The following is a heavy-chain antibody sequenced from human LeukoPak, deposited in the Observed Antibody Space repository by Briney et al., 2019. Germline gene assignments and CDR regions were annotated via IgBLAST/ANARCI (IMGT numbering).Heavy chain of an antibody. CDR2: IAYDGGKQ. J-gene: IGHJ4*02. CDR3: ASLGDGSGSFDY. Sequence: GGSLRLSRVASGFTFSSYFMHWVRQAPGKGLEWVALIAYDGGKQYYGESVKGRFTISRDNSKNTLYLQMDSLRAEDTAVYYCASLGDGSGSFDYWGQGTLVTVSS. CDR1: GFTFSSYF. V-gene: IGHV3-30-3*01. D-gene: IGHD3-10*01.